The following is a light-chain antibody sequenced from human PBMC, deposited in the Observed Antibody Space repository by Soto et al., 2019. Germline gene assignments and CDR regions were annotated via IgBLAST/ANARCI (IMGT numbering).Light chain of an antibody. CDR3: QKYDSAPLT. Sequence: DTQMTQSPSSLSASVGDRVTITCRASQGIGNYLAWYQQKPGKVPKLLISTASTLQSGVPSRFSGSGSGTDFTLTITSLQPEDVATYYCQKYDSAPLTFGGGTKVEVK. CDR1: QGIGNY. CDR2: TAS. J-gene: IGKJ4*01. V-gene: IGKV1-27*01.